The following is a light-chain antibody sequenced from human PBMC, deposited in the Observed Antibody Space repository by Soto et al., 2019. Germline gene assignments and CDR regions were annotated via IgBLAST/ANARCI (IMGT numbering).Light chain of an antibody. Sequence: EIVLTQSPGTLSLSPGERATLSCKASQSVSSSYLAWYQQKHGQAPRLLIYGAFNRATGIPDRFSGSGSGTDFTLTISRLEPEDFAVYYCQQFGTSPPYSFGQGTKLEIK. CDR1: QSVSSSY. CDR2: GAF. V-gene: IGKV3-20*01. J-gene: IGKJ2*03. CDR3: QQFGTSPPYS.